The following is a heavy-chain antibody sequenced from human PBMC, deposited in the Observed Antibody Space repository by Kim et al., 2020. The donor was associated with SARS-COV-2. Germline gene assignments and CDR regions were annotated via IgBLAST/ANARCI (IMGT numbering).Heavy chain of an antibody. Sequence: GGSLRLSCAASGFTVSDYYMSWIRQAPGKGLEWVSYISSSGSTIYYADSVKGRFTISRDNAKNSLYLRMNSLRAEDTAVYYCARETRTMIVVVITPYYYYGMDVWGQGTTVTVSS. D-gene: IGHD3-22*01. CDR3: ARETRTMIVVVITPYYYYGMDV. CDR1: GFTVSDYY. V-gene: IGHV3-11*01. J-gene: IGHJ6*02. CDR2: ISSSGSTI.